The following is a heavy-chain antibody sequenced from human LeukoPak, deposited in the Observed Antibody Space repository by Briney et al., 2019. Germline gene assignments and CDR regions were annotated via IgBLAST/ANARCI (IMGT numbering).Heavy chain of an antibody. Sequence: ASVTVSCKASGYTFTSYDINWVRQAAGQGLEWMGWMNPNSGNTGYAQKFQGRVTMTRNTSISTAYMELSSLRSEDTAVYYCARVAGYSSGWYPGYWGQGTLVTVSS. CDR2: MNPNSGNT. D-gene: IGHD6-19*01. J-gene: IGHJ4*02. CDR3: ARVAGYSSGWYPGY. CDR1: GYTFTSYD. V-gene: IGHV1-8*01.